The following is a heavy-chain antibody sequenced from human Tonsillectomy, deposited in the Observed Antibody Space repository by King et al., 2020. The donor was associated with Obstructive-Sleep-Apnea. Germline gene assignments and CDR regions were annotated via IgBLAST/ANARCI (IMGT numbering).Heavy chain of an antibody. D-gene: IGHD1-26*01. CDR2: ISWNSGSI. CDR1: GFTFDDYA. CDR3: AKDSTVSGNYGFDY. V-gene: IGHV3-9*01. Sequence: VQLVESGGGLVQPGRSLRLSFSASGFTFDDYAMHWVRQAPGKGLEWASIISWNSGSIGYADSVKGRFTISKDNAKNSLYLQMNSLRAEDTALYYCAKDSTVSGNYGFDYWGQGTLVTVSS. J-gene: IGHJ4*02.